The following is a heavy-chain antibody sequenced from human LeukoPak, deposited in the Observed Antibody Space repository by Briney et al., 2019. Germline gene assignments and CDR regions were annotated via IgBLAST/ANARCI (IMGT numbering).Heavy chain of an antibody. CDR1: GLTFSNYW. CDR2: IKQDGSEK. Sequence: GGSLRLSCAASGLTFSNYWMSWVRQAPGKGLEWVANIKQDGSEKYYVDSVKGRFTISRDNAKNSLSLQMNSLRAEDTAVYYCARDSGYRDGYKPRRWFDYWGQGTLVTVSS. D-gene: IGHD5-24*01. CDR3: ARDSGYRDGYKPRRWFDY. J-gene: IGHJ4*02. V-gene: IGHV3-7*01.